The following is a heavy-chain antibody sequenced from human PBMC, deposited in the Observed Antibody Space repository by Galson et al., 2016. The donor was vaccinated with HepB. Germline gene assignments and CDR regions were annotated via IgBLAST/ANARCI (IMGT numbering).Heavy chain of an antibody. Sequence: SETLSLTCSVSGDSVNYFYWSWIRQSPGKGLEWIGYIYYSGSTSYNPSLKSRLTISIDKSKNRFSLQLNSGTAADTAVYFCARRRPGGSMDFWGPGTTVTVSS. CDR2: IYYSGST. CDR1: GDSVNYFY. CDR3: ARRRPGGSMDF. J-gene: IGHJ6*02. V-gene: IGHV4-59*08. D-gene: IGHD1-1*01.